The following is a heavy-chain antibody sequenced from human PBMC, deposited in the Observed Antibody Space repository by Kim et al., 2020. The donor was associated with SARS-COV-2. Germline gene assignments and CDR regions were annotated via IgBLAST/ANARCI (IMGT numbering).Heavy chain of an antibody. J-gene: IGHJ5*02. D-gene: IGHD3-10*01. V-gene: IGHV4-59*01. CDR1: GGSISSYY. CDR3: ARGRNYYGSGSYDGPTYNWFDP. CDR2: IYYSGST. Sequence: SETLSLTCTVSGGSISSYYWSWIRQPPGKGLEWIGYIYYSGSTNYNPSLKSRVTISVDTSKNQFSLKLSSVTAADTAVYYCARGRNYYGSGSYDGPTYNWFDPWGQGTLVTVSS.